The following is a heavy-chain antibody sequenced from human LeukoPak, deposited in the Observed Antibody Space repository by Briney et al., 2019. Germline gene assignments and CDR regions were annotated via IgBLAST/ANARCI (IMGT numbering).Heavy chain of an antibody. V-gene: IGHV4-39*01. CDR1: DGSISSSSYY. J-gene: IGHJ4*02. Sequence: SETLSLTCTVSDGSISSSSYYWGWIRQPPGKGLGWIGTIYFDGNTFYNPSLKSRVTISVDMSKNQFSLNLRSVTAADTAIYYCAAENGNFWIGYHYFEDWGQGTLVSVSS. CDR3: AAENGNFWIGYHYFED. D-gene: IGHD3-3*01. CDR2: IYFDGNT.